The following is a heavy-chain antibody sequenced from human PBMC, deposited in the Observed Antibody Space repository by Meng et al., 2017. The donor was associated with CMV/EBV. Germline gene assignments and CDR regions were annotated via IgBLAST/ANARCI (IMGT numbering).Heavy chain of an antibody. CDR3: VAPSCSSTNCYAADF. CDR1: GFTFSDST. CDR2: IRNKANNYGT. J-gene: IGHJ4*02. Sequence: GESLKISCAASGFTFSDSTMHWVRQASGKGLEWVGHIRNKANNYGTAYAASVKGRFTISRDDSSSTTYLQLSSVKADDTAVYYCVAPSCSSTNCYAADFWGQGTLVTVSS. V-gene: IGHV3-73*01. D-gene: IGHD2-2*01.